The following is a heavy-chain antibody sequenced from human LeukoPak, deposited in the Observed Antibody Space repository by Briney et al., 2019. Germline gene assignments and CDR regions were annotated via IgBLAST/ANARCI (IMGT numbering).Heavy chain of an antibody. CDR3: ASLSSGSYNWFDP. Sequence: SETLSLTCTVSGGSISGSYWNWIRQPPGKGLEWIGYIYYSGSTNYNPSLKSRVTVSVDTSKNQFSLKLSSVTAADTAVYYCASLSSGSYNWFDPWGRGTPVTVSS. CDR1: GGSISGSY. V-gene: IGHV4-59*01. CDR2: IYYSGST. D-gene: IGHD1-26*01. J-gene: IGHJ5*02.